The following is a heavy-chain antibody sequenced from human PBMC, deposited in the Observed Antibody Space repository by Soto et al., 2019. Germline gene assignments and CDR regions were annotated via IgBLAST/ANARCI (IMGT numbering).Heavy chain of an antibody. CDR3: ASHGSTSKHYYYYYMDG. J-gene: IGHJ6*03. CDR1: GGSISSYY. CDR2: IYYSGST. D-gene: IGHD2-2*01. Sequence: SETLSLTCTVSGGSISSYYWSWIRQPPGKGLEWIGYIYYSGSTNYNPSLKSRVTISVDTSKNQFSLKLSSVTAADTAVYYCASHGSTSKHYYYYYMDGSGKGTTVTVSS. V-gene: IGHV4-59*08.